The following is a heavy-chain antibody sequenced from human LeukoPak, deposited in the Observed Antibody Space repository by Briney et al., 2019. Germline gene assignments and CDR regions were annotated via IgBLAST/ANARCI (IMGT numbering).Heavy chain of an antibody. Sequence: SETLSLTCGVYGGSFSGYYWSCIRQPPGKGLEWIGEISHRGSTKYNPSLKSRVTISVDTSKNQFSLRLSSVTAADTAVYYCARYWRNTSALYSPLRFDYWGQGTLVTVSS. D-gene: IGHD2-2*01. V-gene: IGHV4-34*01. CDR1: GGSFSGYY. CDR3: ARYWRNTSALYSPLRFDY. CDR2: ISHRGST. J-gene: IGHJ4*02.